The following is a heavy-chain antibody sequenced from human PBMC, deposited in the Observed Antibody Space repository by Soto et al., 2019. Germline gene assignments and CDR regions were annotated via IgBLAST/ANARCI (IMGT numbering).Heavy chain of an antibody. CDR1: GGTFSSYA. CDR2: IIPIFGTA. D-gene: IGHD5-18*01. V-gene: IGHV1-69*12. Sequence: QVQLVQSGAEVKKPGSSVKVSCKASGGTFSSYAISWVRQAPGQGLEWMGGIIPIFGTANYAQKFQGRVTMTADESRSTAYMELSSLRSEDTAVYYCARDVEVGYSYGSNFDYWGQGTLVTVSS. J-gene: IGHJ4*02. CDR3: ARDVEVGYSYGSNFDY.